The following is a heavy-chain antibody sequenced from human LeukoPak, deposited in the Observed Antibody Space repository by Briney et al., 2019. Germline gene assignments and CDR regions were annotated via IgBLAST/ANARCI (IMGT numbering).Heavy chain of an antibody. D-gene: IGHD3/OR15-3a*01. CDR1: GFTCSTYA. Sequence: GGSLSFSCSASGFTCSTYAMSWLRQAPGKGLEWVSAISGSGSSTHSADSVKGRFTISRDNSKNTLYLQVSSLRAEDTAVYYCAKGGLLNHYAIEAWGAGDTVTVSS. CDR2: ISGSGSST. J-gene: IGHJ6*01. CDR3: AKGGLLNHYAIEA. V-gene: IGHV3-23*01.